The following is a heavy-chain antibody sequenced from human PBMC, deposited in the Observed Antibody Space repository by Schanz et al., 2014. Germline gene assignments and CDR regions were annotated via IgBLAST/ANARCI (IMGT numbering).Heavy chain of an antibody. V-gene: IGHV3-30*04. CDR2: ISYDGINK. J-gene: IGHJ3*02. Sequence: QVHLVESGGGVVQPGGSLRLSCAASGFNFSTYALHWVRQAPGKGLEWVAVISYDGINKYYADSVKGRFTISRGNSKNTLYLEMTSLRGEDTAVYSCARENLNWEAFDIWGQGTVVTVSS. CDR1: GFNFSTYA. CDR3: ARENLNWEAFDI. D-gene: IGHD7-27*01.